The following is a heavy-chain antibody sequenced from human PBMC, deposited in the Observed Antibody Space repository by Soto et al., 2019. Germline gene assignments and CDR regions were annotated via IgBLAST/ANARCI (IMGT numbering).Heavy chain of an antibody. V-gene: IGHV1-69*06. CDR1: GGTFSTHA. CDR3: ARSYSFGGVISPTFDY. CDR2: INPIFGTT. Sequence: QEQLVQSGAEVKKPGSSVKVSCKASGGTFSTHAITWVRQAPGQGLEWMGGINPIFGTTNYAQKLQGRLTITADKSTTAAYMELSSLRSDDTAVYYCARSYSFGGVISPTFDYLGPGTLVTVSS. J-gene: IGHJ4*02. D-gene: IGHD3-16*02.